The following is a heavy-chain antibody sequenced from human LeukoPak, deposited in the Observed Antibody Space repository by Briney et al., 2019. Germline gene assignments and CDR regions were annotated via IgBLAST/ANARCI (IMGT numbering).Heavy chain of an antibody. V-gene: IGHV4-34*01. Sequence: SETLSLTCAVYGGSFSGYYWSWIRQPPGKGLEWIGEINHSGSTNYNPSLKSRVTISVDTSKNQFSLKLSSVTAADTAVYYCARAGGRTYYYYYGMGVWGQGTTVTVSS. D-gene: IGHD1-14*01. CDR3: ARAGGRTYYYYYGMGV. J-gene: IGHJ6*02. CDR1: GGSFSGYY. CDR2: INHSGST.